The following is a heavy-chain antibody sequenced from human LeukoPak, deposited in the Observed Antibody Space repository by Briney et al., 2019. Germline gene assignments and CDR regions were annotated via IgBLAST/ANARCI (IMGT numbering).Heavy chain of an antibody. CDR1: AFTFTSYG. Sequence: GGSLRLSCAASAFTFTSYGMHWVRQAPGKGLEWVSTISNSATRTYYADSVKGGFTISRDNSMDTLYVLMNSLRAEDTAVYYCATTTAEFHYWGQGTLVTVSS. D-gene: IGHD4-17*01. CDR2: ISNSATRT. J-gene: IGHJ1*01. CDR3: ATTTAEFHY. V-gene: IGHV3-NL1*01.